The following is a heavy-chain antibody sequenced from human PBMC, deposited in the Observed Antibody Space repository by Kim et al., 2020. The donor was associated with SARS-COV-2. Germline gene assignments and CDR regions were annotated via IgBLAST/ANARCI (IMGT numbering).Heavy chain of an antibody. Sequence: ASVKVSCKASGYTFTTYAMNWVRQAPGQGLEWMGWINTNTGNPTYAQGFTGRFIFTLDTSVSTAYLQMSSLKAEDTAVYYCARVPSITVNYYYYGMDVWG. CDR3: ARVPSITVNYYYYGMDV. CDR2: INTNTGNP. CDR1: GYTFTTYA. V-gene: IGHV7-4-1*02. D-gene: IGHD6-19*01. J-gene: IGHJ6*02.